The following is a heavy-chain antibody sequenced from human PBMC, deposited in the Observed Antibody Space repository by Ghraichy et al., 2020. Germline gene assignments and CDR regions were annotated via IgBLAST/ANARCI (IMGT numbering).Heavy chain of an antibody. V-gene: IGHV3-21*01. CDR3: ARGMGSSWYKPIYYYYMDV. CDR2: ISSSSYI. D-gene: IGHD6-13*01. J-gene: IGHJ6*03. Sequence: GGSLRLSCAASGFTFSSYSMNWVRQAPGKGLEWVSSISSSSYIYYADSVKGRFTISRDNAKNSLYLQMNSLRAEDTAVYYCARGMGSSWYKPIYYYYMDVWGKGTTVTVSS. CDR1: GFTFSSYS.